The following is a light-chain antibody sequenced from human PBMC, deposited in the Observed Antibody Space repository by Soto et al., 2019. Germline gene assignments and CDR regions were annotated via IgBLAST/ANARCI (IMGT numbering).Light chain of an antibody. CDR2: EGS. J-gene: IGLJ2*01. CDR3: CSYAGSSIVV. CDR1: SSDIGSYNI. Sequence: QSALTQPASVSGSPGQSITISCTGTSSDIGSYNIVSWYQRNPGKAPKLMIYEGSKRPSGVSNRFSGSKSGNMASLTISGLQAEDEADYYCCSYAGSSIVVFGGGTKLTVL. V-gene: IGLV2-23*01.